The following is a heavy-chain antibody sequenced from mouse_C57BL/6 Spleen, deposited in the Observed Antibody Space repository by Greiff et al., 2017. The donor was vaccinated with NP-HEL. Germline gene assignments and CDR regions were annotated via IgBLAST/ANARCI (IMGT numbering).Heavy chain of an antibody. CDR3: ARISYGWAMDY. V-gene: IGHV1-80*01. J-gene: IGHJ4*01. CDR1: GYAFSSYW. Sequence: VQLQQSGAELVKPGASVKISCKASGYAFSSYWMNWVKQRPGKGLEWIGQIYPGDGDTNYNGKFKGKATLTADKSSSTAYMQLSSLTSEDSAVYFCARISYGWAMDYWGQGTSVTVSS. CDR2: IYPGDGDT. D-gene: IGHD1-1*02.